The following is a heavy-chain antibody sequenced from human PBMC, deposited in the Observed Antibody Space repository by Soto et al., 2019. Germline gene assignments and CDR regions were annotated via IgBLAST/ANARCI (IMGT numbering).Heavy chain of an antibody. V-gene: IGHV1-46*01. Sequence: ASVKVSCKASGYTFTIYYMHWVLQAPGQGLEWMGIINPSGGSTSYAQKFQGRVTMTRDTSTSTVYMELSSLRSGDTAVYYCAREKIAVPGFDYWGQGTLVTVSS. CDR2: INPSGGST. CDR3: AREKIAVPGFDY. J-gene: IGHJ4*02. CDR1: GYTFTIYY. D-gene: IGHD6-19*01.